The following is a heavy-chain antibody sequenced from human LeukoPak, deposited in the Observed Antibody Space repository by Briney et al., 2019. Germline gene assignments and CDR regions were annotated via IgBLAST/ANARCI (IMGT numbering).Heavy chain of an antibody. Sequence: GGSLRLSCAASGFTFSSYSMSWVRHAPGKGLEWVLGIGVSGGGTYCADSVKGRFTISRDDSKNTLYLQMNNLRDEDTAVYYCARDQVAAAGARDFDFWGQGTLVTVSS. CDR2: IGVSGGGT. V-gene: IGHV3-23*01. CDR1: GFTFSSYS. CDR3: ARDQVAAAGARDFDF. D-gene: IGHD6-13*01. J-gene: IGHJ4*02.